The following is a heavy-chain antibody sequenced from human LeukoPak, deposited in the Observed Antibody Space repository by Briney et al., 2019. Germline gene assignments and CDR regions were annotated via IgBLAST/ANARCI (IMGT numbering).Heavy chain of an antibody. CDR2: IIPIFGTA. J-gene: IGHJ4*02. Sequence: SVKVSCKASGGTFSSYAISWVRQAPGQGLEWMGGIIPIFGTANYAQKFQGRVTMTRDMSTSTVYMELSSLRSEDTAVYYCARSDRVGANEYWGQGTLVTVSS. D-gene: IGHD1-26*01. V-gene: IGHV1-69*05. CDR3: ARSDRVGANEY. CDR1: GGTFSSYA.